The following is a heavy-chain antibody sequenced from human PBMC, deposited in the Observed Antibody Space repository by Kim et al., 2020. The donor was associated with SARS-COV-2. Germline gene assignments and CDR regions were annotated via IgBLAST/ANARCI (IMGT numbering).Heavy chain of an antibody. CDR3: AREFYYYGMDV. CDR2: IYYSGST. CDR1: GGSISSYY. V-gene: IGHV4-59*13. J-gene: IGHJ6*02. Sequence: SETLSLTCTVSGGSISSYYWSWIRQPPGKGLEWIGYIYYSGSTNYNPSLKSRVTISVDTSKNQFSLKLSSVTAADTAVYYCAREFYYYGMDVWGQGTTVTVSS.